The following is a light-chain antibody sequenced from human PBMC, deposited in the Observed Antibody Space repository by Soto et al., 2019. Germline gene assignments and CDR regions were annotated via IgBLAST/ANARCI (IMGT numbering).Light chain of an antibody. CDR2: GAS. CDR3: QQYNNWHET. CDR1: QSLSSN. V-gene: IGKV3-15*01. Sequence: EIVMTQSPATLSVSPGERATLSCRASQSLSSNLAWYHQKPGQAPRLLIYGASTRATDVPARFSGSGSGTEFTLTISSLQSEDFAVYFCQQYNNWHETFGQGTKVDI. J-gene: IGKJ1*01.